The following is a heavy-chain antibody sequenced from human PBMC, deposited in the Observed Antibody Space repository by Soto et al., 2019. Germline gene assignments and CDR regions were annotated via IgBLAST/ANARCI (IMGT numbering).Heavy chain of an antibody. CDR2: ISYDGSNK. Sequence: QVQLVESGGGVVQPGRSLRLSCAASGFTFSSYAMHWVRQAPGKGLEWVAVISYDGSNKYYADSVKGRFTISRDNSKNTLYLQINSLRAEDTAVYYCARGSGSPQHARAFDIWGQGTMVTVSS. CDR1: GFTFSSYA. CDR3: ARGSGSPQHARAFDI. J-gene: IGHJ3*02. D-gene: IGHD1-26*01. V-gene: IGHV3-30-3*01.